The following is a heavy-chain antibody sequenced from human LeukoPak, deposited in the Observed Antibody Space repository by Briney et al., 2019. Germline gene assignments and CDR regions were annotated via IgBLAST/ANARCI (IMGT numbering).Heavy chain of an antibody. CDR3: ARGQFRYFDWLLQYNWFDP. CDR2: VNPNSGNT. CDR1: GYTFTSYD. D-gene: IGHD3-9*01. V-gene: IGHV1-8*02. J-gene: IGHJ5*02. Sequence: GASVKVSCKASGYTFTSYDINWVRQATGQGLEWMGWVNPNSGNTGYAQKFQGRVTMTRNTSISTAYMELSSLRSEDTAVYYCARGQFRYFDWLLQYNWFDPWGQGTLVTVSS.